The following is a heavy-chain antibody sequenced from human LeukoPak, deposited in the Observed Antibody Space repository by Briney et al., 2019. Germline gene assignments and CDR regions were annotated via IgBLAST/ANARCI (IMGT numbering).Heavy chain of an antibody. J-gene: IGHJ6*02. CDR2: IYHSGST. D-gene: IGHD2-15*01. CDR1: GGSFSSGGYS. V-gene: IGHV4-30-2*01. CDR3: KKESVGYGMDV. Sequence: SETLSLTCAVSGGSFSSGGYSWSWVRQPPRRGLEWIVYIYHSGSTYYNPSLKSRFTISVNSSKNQFSLKLSSVNAAATALYYGKKESVGYGMDVWGQGNTVTVSS.